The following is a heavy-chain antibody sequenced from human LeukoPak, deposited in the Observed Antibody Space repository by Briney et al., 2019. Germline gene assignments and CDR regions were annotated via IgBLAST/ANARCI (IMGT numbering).Heavy chain of an antibody. J-gene: IGHJ4*02. Sequence: GGSLRLSCAASGFTFSSYNMNWVRQAPGKGLEWVSSISRNSNSIYYADALKGRFTIFRDNSKNTLYLQINSLRAEDTAVYYCARDKGTSYLSSFDYWGQGTLVTVSS. D-gene: IGHD6-6*01. CDR1: GFTFSSYN. CDR3: ARDKGTSYLSSFDY. V-gene: IGHV3-21*01. CDR2: ISRNSNSI.